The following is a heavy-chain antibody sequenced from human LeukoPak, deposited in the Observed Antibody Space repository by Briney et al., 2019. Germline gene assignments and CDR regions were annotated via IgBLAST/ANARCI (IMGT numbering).Heavy chain of an antibody. CDR1: GGSISSGGYY. CDR3: ARASGYSYGRTNNWFDP. J-gene: IGHJ5*02. D-gene: IGHD5-18*01. V-gene: IGHV4-31*03. CDR2: VYYSGST. Sequence: SETLSLTCTVSGGSISSGGYYWSWIRQHPGKGLEWIGYVYYSGSTYYNPSIKSRVTISVDTSKNQFSLKLSSVTAADTAVYYCARASGYSYGRTNNWFDPWGQGTLVTVSS.